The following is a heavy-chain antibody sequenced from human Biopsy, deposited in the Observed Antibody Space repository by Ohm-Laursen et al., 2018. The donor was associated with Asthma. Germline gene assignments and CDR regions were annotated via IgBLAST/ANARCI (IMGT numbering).Heavy chain of an antibody. J-gene: IGHJ4*02. CDR2: INPPTGDT. V-gene: IGHV1-46*01. CDR1: GYTFTSYY. CDR3: ALSQFDY. Sequence: ASVKVSCKASGYTFTSYYIHWVRQAPGQGLEWVGIINPPTGDTSYAQKFLGRVTVTRDTSTSTVYMELSNLRSEDTAVYYCALSQFDYWGQGTLLTVPS.